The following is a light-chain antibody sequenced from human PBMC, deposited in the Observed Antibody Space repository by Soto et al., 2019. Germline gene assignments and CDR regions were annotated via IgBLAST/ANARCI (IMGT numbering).Light chain of an antibody. CDR3: SSYTSDSSYV. CDR2: AVS. CDR1: SSDGGLYDY. V-gene: IGLV2-14*01. Sequence: QSVLAHPASVSGSPGQSITISCTGTSSDGGLYDYVSWYQQHPGKAPQLMICAVSNRPSGVSNRFSASKSGNTASLFISGLQAEDEADYYCSSYTSDSSYVFGSGTKVTVL. J-gene: IGLJ1*01.